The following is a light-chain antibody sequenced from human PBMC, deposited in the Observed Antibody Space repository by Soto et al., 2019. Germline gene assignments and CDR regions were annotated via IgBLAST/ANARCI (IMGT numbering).Light chain of an antibody. CDR3: CSYAPGNTYV. J-gene: IGLJ1*01. CDR1: SSDVGTYNL. Sequence: QSVLTQPASVSGSPGQSITISCTGTSSDVGTYNLVSWYQQHPGKAPKLMIYEVSKWPSGVSSRFSGSKSGNTASLTISGLQAEDEADYYCCSYAPGNTYVFGTGTKVTVL. V-gene: IGLV2-23*02. CDR2: EVS.